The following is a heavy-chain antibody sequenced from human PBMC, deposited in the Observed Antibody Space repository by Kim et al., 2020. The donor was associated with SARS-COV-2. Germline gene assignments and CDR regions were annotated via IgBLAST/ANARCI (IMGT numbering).Heavy chain of an antibody. Sequence: SETLSLTCTVSGGSISSSSYYWGWIRQPPGKGLEWIGSIYYSGSTYYNPSLKSRVTISVDTSKNQFSLKLSSVTAADTAVYYCARQAGGRSDWFDPWGQGTLVTVSS. D-gene: IGHD3-16*02. J-gene: IGHJ5*02. CDR2: IYYSGST. CDR1: GGSISSSSYY. V-gene: IGHV4-39*01. CDR3: ARQAGGRSDWFDP.